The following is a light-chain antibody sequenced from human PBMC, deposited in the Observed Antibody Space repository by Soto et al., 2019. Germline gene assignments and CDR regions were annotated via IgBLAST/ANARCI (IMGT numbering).Light chain of an antibody. V-gene: IGLV4-69*01. CDR1: SGHSSYA. CDR2: LNSDGSH. CDR3: QTWGTGMGV. Sequence: QSVLTQSPSASASLGASVKLTSTLSSGHSSYAIAWHQQQPEKGPRYLMKLNSDGSHSKGDGIPDRFSGSSSGAERYLTISSLQSEDEADYYCQTWGTGMGVFGTGTKLTVL. J-gene: IGLJ1*01.